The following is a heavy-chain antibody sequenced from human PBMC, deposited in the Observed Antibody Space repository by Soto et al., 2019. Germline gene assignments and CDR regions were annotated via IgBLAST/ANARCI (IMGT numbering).Heavy chain of an antibody. CDR2: IYYSGST. V-gene: IGHV4-31*03. D-gene: IGHD2-15*01. CDR1: GGSISSSSYY. Sequence: SETLSLTCTVSGGSISSSSYYWSWIRQHPGKGLEWIGYIYYSGSTYYNPSLKSRVTIPVDTSKNQFSLKLSSVTAADTAVYYCARLTEGYCSGGSCRGDFQHWGQGTLVTVSS. J-gene: IGHJ1*01. CDR3: ARLTEGYCSGGSCRGDFQH.